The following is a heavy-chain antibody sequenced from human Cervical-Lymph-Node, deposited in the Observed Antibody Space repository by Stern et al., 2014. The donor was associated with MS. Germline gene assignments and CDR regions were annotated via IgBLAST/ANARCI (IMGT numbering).Heavy chain of an antibody. CDR1: GFTFSDYY. D-gene: IGHD4-17*01. Sequence: VQLVQSGGGLVKPGGSLRLSCAASGFTFSDYYMTWIRQAPGKGLEWVSYITSSGSAISYADSVKGRFTISRDNAKNSLYLQMNSLRAEDTAMYYCARSPTVTTGYYYYALDVWGQGTTVTVSS. V-gene: IGHV3-11*01. J-gene: IGHJ6*02. CDR3: ARSPTVTTGYYYYALDV. CDR2: ITSSGSAI.